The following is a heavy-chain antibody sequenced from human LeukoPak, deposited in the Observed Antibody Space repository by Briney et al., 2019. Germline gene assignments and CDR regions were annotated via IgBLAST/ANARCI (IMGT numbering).Heavy chain of an antibody. J-gene: IGHJ4*02. CDR3: ARDGRHGPGTSDY. Sequence: GGSLRLSCAASGFTFSNFWMSWVRQAPGRGLECVANIKQDGSEKYYVDSVKGRFTISRDNAENSLSLQMHSLRAEDTALYFCARDGRHGPGTSDYWGQGTLVTVSS. CDR2: IKQDGSEK. D-gene: IGHD3-10*01. V-gene: IGHV3-7*01. CDR1: GFTFSNFW.